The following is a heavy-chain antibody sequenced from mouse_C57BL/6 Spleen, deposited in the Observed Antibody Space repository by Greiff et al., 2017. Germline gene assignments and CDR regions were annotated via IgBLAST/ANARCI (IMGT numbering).Heavy chain of an antibody. J-gene: IGHJ1*03. CDR3: AIGYYTGYFDV. D-gene: IGHD2-3*01. V-gene: IGHV5-17*01. CDR1: GFTFSDYG. CDR2: ISSGSSTI. Sequence: EVMLVESGGGLVKPGGSLKLSCAASGFTFSDYGMHWVRQAPEKGLEWVAYISSGSSTIYYADTVKGRFTISRDNAKNTLFLQMTSLRSEDTAMYYGAIGYYTGYFDVWGKGTTVTVSS.